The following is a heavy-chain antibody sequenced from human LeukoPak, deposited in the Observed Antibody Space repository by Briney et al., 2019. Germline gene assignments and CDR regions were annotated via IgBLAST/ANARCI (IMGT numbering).Heavy chain of an antibody. D-gene: IGHD3-3*01. CDR3: ARGPALRFLEWLFNFDY. CDR1: GGSISSGDYY. CDR2: IYYSGST. J-gene: IGHJ4*02. V-gene: IGHV4-30-4*01. Sequence: SETLTLTCTVSGGSISSGDYYWSWIRRPPGKGLEWIGYIYYSGSTYYNPSLKSRVTISVDTSKNQFSLKLSSVTAADTAVYYCARGPALRFLEWLFNFDYWGQGTLVTVSS.